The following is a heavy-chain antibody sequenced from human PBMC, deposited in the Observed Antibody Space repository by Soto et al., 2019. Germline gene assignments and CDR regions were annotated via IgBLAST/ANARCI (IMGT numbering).Heavy chain of an antibody. J-gene: IGHJ5*02. V-gene: IGHV1-69*01. CDR3: ASKSCSTSCYRAPYNWFDP. CDR1: GGTFSSYA. Sequence: QVQLVQSGAEVKKPGSSVKVSCKASGGTFSSYAISWVRQAPGQGLEWMGGIIPIFGTANYAQKFQGRVTITADESTSTAYMELSSLRSEDTAVYYCASKSCSTSCYRAPYNWFDPWGQGTLVTVSS. D-gene: IGHD2-2*01. CDR2: IIPIFGTA.